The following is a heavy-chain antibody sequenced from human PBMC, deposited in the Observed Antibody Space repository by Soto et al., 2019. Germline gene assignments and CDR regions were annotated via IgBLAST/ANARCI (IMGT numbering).Heavy chain of an antibody. V-gene: IGHV4-61*01. J-gene: IGHJ4*02. Sequence: QVQLQESGPGLVKPSETLSLTCTVSGGSVSGGNFYWTWIRQPPGKGLEWIGYIYFGGSTTYNPSLKSRVTISIDTSKNQFSLKLTSVTAADTAVYYCARDIRGYSRAFDYWGQGTLVTVSS. CDR1: GGSVSGGNFY. CDR3: ARDIRGYSRAFDY. D-gene: IGHD5-18*01. CDR2: IYFGGST.